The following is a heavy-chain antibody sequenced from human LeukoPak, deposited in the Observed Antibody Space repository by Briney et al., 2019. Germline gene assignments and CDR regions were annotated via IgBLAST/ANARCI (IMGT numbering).Heavy chain of an antibody. CDR2: INLGGST. V-gene: IGHV4-34*01. CDR1: GGSSNVYY. Sequence: PSETLSLTCAVYGGSSNVYYWSWIRQSPWKGLEYIAEINLGGSTNFNPSLKSRVTISVDTSKNHFSLKVSSVTAADTALYYCARSGRDSNYDFDYWGQGTLVTVSS. CDR3: ARSGRDSNYDFDY. J-gene: IGHJ4*02. D-gene: IGHD5-12*01.